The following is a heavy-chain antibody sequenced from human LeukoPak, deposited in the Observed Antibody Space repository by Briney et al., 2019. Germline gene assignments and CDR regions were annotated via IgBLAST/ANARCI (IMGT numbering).Heavy chain of an antibody. J-gene: IGHJ5*02. CDR3: AGAHIVVVPAGTGGIDP. D-gene: IGHD2-2*01. CDR1: GFTFSSYG. V-gene: IGHV3-30*03. CDR2: ISYDGSNK. Sequence: HPGGSLRLSCAASGFTFSSYGMHWVRQAPGKGLEWVAVISYDGSNKYYADSVKGRFTISRDNSKNTLYLQMNSLRAEDTAVYYCAGAHIVVVPAGTGGIDPWGQGTLVTVSS.